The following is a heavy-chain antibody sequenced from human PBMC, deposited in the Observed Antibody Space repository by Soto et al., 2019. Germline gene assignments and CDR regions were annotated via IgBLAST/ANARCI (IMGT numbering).Heavy chain of an antibody. CDR1: GFTFNNYG. D-gene: IGHD6-13*01. CDR2: ISFDGGNT. V-gene: IGHV3-30*03. Sequence: GGSLRLSCAASGFTFNNYGMHWVHQAPGKGLEWVVVISFDGGNTVYADSVKGRFTISRDNAKNSLYLQMNSLRAEDTAVYYCARDLGSSWYPEYFQHWGQGTLVTVSS. CDR3: ARDLGSSWYPEYFQH. J-gene: IGHJ1*01.